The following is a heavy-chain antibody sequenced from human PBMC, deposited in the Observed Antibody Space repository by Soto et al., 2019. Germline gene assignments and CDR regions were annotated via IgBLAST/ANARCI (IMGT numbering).Heavy chain of an antibody. V-gene: IGHV3-7*05. J-gene: IGHJ3*02. CDR2: IKEDGSQK. CDR1: GFTFSRVW. CDR3: AGRPDGFDS. Sequence: EVQVVESGGDLVQPGGSLSLSCAASGFTFSRVWMSWARQAPGQGLEWVATIKEDGSQKYYVDSVKGRFSISRDNAKNSLHLQMNSLRYEDTAVYYCAGRPDGFDSWGQGTTVTVS. D-gene: IGHD1-1*01.